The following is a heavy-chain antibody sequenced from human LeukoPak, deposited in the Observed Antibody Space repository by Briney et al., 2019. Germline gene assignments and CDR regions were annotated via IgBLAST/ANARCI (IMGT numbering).Heavy chain of an antibody. CDR2: LNPNSGNT. D-gene: IGHD2-2*01. Sequence: GSVKVSCHASGYTFPSYDINWVRQATGQGREWMGWLNPNSGNTGYAQKFQGRVTMTRNTSISTAYMELSSLRSEGTAVYYCARGISSTTDDYYYYYMDVWGKGTTVTVSS. CDR3: ARGISSTTDDYYYYYMDV. J-gene: IGHJ6*03. CDR1: GYTFPSYD. V-gene: IGHV1-8*01.